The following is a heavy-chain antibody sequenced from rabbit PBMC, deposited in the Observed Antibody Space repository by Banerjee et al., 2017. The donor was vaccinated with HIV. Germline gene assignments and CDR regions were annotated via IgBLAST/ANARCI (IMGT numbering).Heavy chain of an antibody. J-gene: IGHJ4*01. CDR2: IYTGSGTT. V-gene: IGHV1S40*01. CDR3: ARGDYSYGYAWNL. D-gene: IGHD6-1*01. CDR1: GFSFSSSYY. Sequence: QSLEESGGGLVQPEGSLTLTCTASGFSFSSSYYMCWVRQAPGKGLEWIGCIYTGSGTTYYASWAKGRFTISKTSSTTVTLQMTSLTAADTATYFCARGDYSYGYAWNLWGQGTLVTVS.